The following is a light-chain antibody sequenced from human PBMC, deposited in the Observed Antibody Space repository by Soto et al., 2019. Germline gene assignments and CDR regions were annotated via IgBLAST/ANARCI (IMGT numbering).Light chain of an antibody. J-gene: IGKJ5*01. Sequence: EIVLTQSPATLSLSPGERATVSCRASQSVSNNLCGYQQKAGQATRLLLYDASNRATGIPARFSGSGSGTDFTLTISSLEPEDFAVYYCQHAGTFGEGTRLEIK. CDR2: DAS. V-gene: IGKV3-11*01. CDR1: QSVSNN. CDR3: QHAGT.